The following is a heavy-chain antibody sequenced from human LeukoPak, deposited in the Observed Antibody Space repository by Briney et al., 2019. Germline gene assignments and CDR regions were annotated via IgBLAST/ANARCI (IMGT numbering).Heavy chain of an antibody. J-gene: IGHJ1*01. CDR2: ISLGGDNT. V-gene: IGHV3-23*01. CDR3: AKDYDFWSGRATFQH. D-gene: IGHD3-3*01. Sequence: GGSLRLSCAASGFTFSNYAMSWVRQAPGKGLEWVSTISLGGDNTHYADAVEGRFTISRDNSKNTLLLQMNSLRAEDTAVYYCAKDYDFWSGRATFQHWGQGTLVTVSS. CDR1: GFTFSNYA.